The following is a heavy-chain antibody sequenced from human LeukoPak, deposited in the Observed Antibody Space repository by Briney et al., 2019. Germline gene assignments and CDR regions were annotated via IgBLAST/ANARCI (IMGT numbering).Heavy chain of an antibody. CDR2: INSDGNST. Sequence: GGSLRLSCVASRFPFSSYWMHWVRQAPGKGLVWVSRINSDGNSTIYADSVKGRFTISRDNAKNTLYLKMNSLRAEDTAVYYCVRPPYGDHAFDIWGQGTMVTVSS. J-gene: IGHJ3*02. CDR1: RFPFSSYW. D-gene: IGHD4-17*01. CDR3: VRPPYGDHAFDI. V-gene: IGHV3-74*01.